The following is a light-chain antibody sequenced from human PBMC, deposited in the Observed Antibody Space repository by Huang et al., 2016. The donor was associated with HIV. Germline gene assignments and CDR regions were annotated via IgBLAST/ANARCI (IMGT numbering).Light chain of an antibody. J-gene: IGKJ1*01. CDR1: QNIRRY. V-gene: IGKV1-39*01. Sequence: DIQMTQSPSSLSASVGVRVTITCRASQNIRRYLNWYQQKPGKGPNLLIYGASDLQSGAPSRFSGSGSGTDFTLTINSLQPEDFATYYCQQTYNTPWTFGQGTKVEFK. CDR2: GAS. CDR3: QQTYNTPWT.